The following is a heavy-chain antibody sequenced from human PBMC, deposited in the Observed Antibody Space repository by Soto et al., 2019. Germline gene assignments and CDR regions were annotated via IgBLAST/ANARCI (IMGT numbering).Heavy chain of an antibody. CDR2: IYYSGST. D-gene: IGHD5-12*01. J-gene: IGHJ4*02. Sequence: SETLSLTCTVSGGSLSSSSYFWGWIRQPPGKGLEWIGTIYYSGSTYYSPSLKSRVTISVDTSKNQLSLKLSSVTAADTAVFYCARVTRDGFNYWHFDHWGQGTLVTVSS. CDR1: GGSLSSSSYF. V-gene: IGHV4-39*01. CDR3: ARVTRDGFNYWHFDH.